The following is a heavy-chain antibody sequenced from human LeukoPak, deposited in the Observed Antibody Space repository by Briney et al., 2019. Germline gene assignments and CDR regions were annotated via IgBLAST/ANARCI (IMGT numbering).Heavy chain of an antibody. V-gene: IGHV4-39*01. D-gene: IGHD7-27*01. J-gene: IGHJ3*02. CDR1: GGSISSSSYY. CDR3: ATDLTGEDAFDI. Sequence: KPSETLSLTCTVSGGSISSSSYYWGWIRQPPGKGLEWIGSIYYSGSTYYNPSLKSRVTISVDTSKNQFSLKLSSVTAADTAVYYCATDLTGEDAFDIWGQGTMVTVSS. CDR2: IYYSGST.